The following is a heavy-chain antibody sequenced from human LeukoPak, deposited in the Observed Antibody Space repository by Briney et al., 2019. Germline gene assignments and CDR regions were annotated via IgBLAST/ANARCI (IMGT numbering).Heavy chain of an antibody. CDR2: MYYSGIT. V-gene: IGHV4-39*01. J-gene: IGHJ4*02. CDR3: ARSNWDSNVGIDY. CDR1: GGSISSSSYY. Sequence: KSSETLSLTCTVSGGSISSSSYYWGWIRQPPGKGLEWIGTMYYSGITYYNPSLKSRVTTSVDTSKNQFTLKVSSVTAVDTAVYYCARSNWDSNVGIDYWGQGILVIVSS. D-gene: IGHD1-7*01.